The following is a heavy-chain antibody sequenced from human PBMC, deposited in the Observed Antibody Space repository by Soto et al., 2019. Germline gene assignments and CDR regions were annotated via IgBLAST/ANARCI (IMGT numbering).Heavy chain of an antibody. CDR3: ARGIVVVAACVGCFWFDP. CDR1: GFTFSSYG. Sequence: QVQLVESGGGVVQPGRSLRLSCAASGFTFSSYGMHWVRQAPGKGLEWVAVIWYDGSNKYYADSVKGRFTISRDNSKNTLYLQMNSLRAEDTAVYYCARGIVVVAACVGCFWFDPWGQGTLVTVSS. D-gene: IGHD2-15*01. CDR2: IWYDGSNK. V-gene: IGHV3-33*01. J-gene: IGHJ5*02.